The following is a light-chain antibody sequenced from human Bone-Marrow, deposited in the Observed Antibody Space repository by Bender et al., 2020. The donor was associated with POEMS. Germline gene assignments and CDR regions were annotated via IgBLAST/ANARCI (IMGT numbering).Light chain of an antibody. Sequence: QSALTQPRSVSGSPGQSVTISCTGTYSDVGSYNRVSWYQQSPGTAPKLIIYEVSNRPSGVPDRFSGSKSGTSASLAITGLQSDDEAIYFCVAWDASLNGWVFGGGTKLTVL. CDR1: YSDVGSYNR. V-gene: IGLV2-18*01. J-gene: IGLJ3*02. CDR2: EVS. CDR3: VAWDASLNGWV.